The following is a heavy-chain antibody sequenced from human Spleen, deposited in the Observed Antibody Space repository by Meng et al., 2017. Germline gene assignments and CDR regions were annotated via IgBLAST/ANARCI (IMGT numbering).Heavy chain of an antibody. Sequence: QGELQESGPGLVKPSGTLSLTCAGSGGSISSSNWWSWVRQPPGKGLEWIGEIYHSGSTNYNPSLKSRVTISVDKSKNQFSLKLSSVTAADTAVYYCARDPHDYGGNVRFDYWGQGTLVTVSS. CDR3: ARDPHDYGGNVRFDY. CDR2: IYHSGST. D-gene: IGHD4-23*01. V-gene: IGHV4-4*02. J-gene: IGHJ4*02. CDR1: GGSISSSNW.